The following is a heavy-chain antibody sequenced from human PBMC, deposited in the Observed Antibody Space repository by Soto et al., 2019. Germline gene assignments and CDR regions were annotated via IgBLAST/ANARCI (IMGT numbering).Heavy chain of an antibody. CDR3: AKYAGGDAAGGHYSGMDV. D-gene: IGHD6-13*01. J-gene: IGHJ6*02. CDR2: ISGSGGRT. CDR1: GGTLGIYA. V-gene: IGHV3-23*01. Sequence: VGPLRHWWAASGGTLGIYAMSWVRKAPGKGLEWVSTISGSGGRTYYANSVKGRFTISRDNSQNTLYLQMNSLRAEDTALYYCAKYAGGDAAGGHYSGMDVRGRGTTVPVSS.